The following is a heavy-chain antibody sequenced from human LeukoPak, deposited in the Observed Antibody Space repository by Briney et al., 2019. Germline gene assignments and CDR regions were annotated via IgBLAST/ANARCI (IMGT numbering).Heavy chain of an antibody. D-gene: IGHD5-18*01. CDR2: ISGSGGST. CDR1: GFTFSSYA. V-gene: IGHV3-23*01. J-gene: IGHJ4*02. Sequence: QAGGSLRLSCAASGFTFSSYAMSWVRQAPGKGPEWVSAISGSGGSTYYADSVKGRFTISRDNSKNTLYLQMNSLRAEDTAVYYCAKAFPYSYGPFDYWGQGTLVTVSS. CDR3: AKAFPYSYGPFDY.